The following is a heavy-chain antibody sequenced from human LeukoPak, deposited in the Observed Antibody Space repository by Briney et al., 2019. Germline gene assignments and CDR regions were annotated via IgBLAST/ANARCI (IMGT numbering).Heavy chain of an antibody. V-gene: IGHV1-8*01. J-gene: IGHJ3*02. Sequence: ASVKVSCKASGYTFTNYEINWVRQATGQGLEWMGWMNPNSGNTGYAQELQGRVTMTRNSSISTAFMELSSLRSEDTAVYYCARGGTIYDSILEDAFDIWGQGTMVTVSS. D-gene: IGHD3-22*01. CDR3: ARGGTIYDSILEDAFDI. CDR2: MNPNSGNT. CDR1: GYTFTNYE.